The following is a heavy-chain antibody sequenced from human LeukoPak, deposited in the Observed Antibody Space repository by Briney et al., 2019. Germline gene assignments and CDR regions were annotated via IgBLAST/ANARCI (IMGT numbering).Heavy chain of an antibody. J-gene: IGHJ4*02. V-gene: IGHV1-8*03. CDR1: GYTFTSYD. CDR3: ARVLGDYGDYLRFFGRLDY. D-gene: IGHD4-17*01. CDR2: MNPNSGNT. Sequence: ASVKVSCKASGYTFTSYDINWVRQATGQGLEWMGWMNPNSGNTGYAQKFQGRVTITRNTSISTAYMELSSLRSEDTAVYYCARVLGDYGDYLRFFGRLDYWGQGTLVTVSS.